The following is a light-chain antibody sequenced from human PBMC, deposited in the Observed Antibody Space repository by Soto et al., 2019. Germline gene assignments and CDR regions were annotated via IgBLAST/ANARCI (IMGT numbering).Light chain of an antibody. CDR3: QQYYTTPWT. CDR1: QSVLYSSNNKNY. Sequence: DIVMTQSPDSLAVSLGERATINCKSSQSVLYSSNNKNYLAWYQQKPGQPPKLIIYWASTRESGVPDRFSGSGSGTDFTLTISSLQAEDVAVYSCQQYYTTPWTFGQGTKVEIK. J-gene: IGKJ1*01. V-gene: IGKV4-1*01. CDR2: WAS.